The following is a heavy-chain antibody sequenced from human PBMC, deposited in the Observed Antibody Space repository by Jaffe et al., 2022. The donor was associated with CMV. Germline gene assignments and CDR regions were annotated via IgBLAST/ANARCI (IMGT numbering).Heavy chain of an antibody. V-gene: IGHV3-48*02. D-gene: IGHD3-3*01. CDR2: IIASGSDS. Sequence: EVHLVESGGGLVPPGGSLRLSCSASGFTFSHYTMNWVRQAPGKELEWISHIIASGSDSLYAASVKGRFTTSRDNAKNSLYLQMNSLRDEDTAVYFCARDSGEGAAYYAFDYWGQGALVTVSS. CDR3: ARDSGEGAAYYAFDY. CDR1: GFTFSHYT. J-gene: IGHJ4*02.